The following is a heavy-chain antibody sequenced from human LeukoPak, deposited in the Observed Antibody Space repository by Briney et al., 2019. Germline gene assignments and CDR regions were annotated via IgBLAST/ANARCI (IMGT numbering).Heavy chain of an antibody. J-gene: IGHJ4*02. V-gene: IGHV3-23*01. Sequence: PGGSLRLSCAASGFTFSSYAMSWVRKAPGKGLEWVSAISGSGGSTYYADSVKGRFTISRDNSKNTLYLQMNSLRAEDTAVYYCAKEENDYYDSSGYYPIDSWGQGTLVTVSS. CDR1: GFTFSSYA. CDR3: AKEENDYYDSSGYYPIDS. D-gene: IGHD3-22*01. CDR2: ISGSGGST.